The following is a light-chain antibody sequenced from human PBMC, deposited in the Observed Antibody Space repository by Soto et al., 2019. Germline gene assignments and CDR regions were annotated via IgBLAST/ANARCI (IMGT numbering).Light chain of an antibody. CDR3: CSYTTSNTRQIV. CDR1: SSDVGGYNY. V-gene: IGLV2-14*03. CDR2: DVS. Sequence: ALTQPASVSGSPGQSITISCTGASSDVGGYNYVSWYQQHPGKAPKFMIYDVSSRPSGVSNRFSGSKSGNTASLTISGLQAEDEADYYCCSYTTSNTRQIVFGTGTKVTVL. J-gene: IGLJ1*01.